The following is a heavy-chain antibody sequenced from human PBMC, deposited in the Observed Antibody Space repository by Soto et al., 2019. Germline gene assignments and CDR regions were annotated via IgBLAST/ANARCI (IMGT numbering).Heavy chain of an antibody. CDR3: ARGYCSGGSCYNYGMDV. CDR1: GGTFSSYA. D-gene: IGHD2-15*01. J-gene: IGHJ6*02. CDR2: IIPIFGTA. V-gene: IGHV1-69*13. Sequence: GASVKVSCKASGGTFSSYAISWVRQAPGQGLEWMGGIIPIFGTANYAQKFQGRVTITADESTSTAYMELSSLRSEDTAVYYCARGYCSGGSCYNYGMDVWGQGTTVTVSS.